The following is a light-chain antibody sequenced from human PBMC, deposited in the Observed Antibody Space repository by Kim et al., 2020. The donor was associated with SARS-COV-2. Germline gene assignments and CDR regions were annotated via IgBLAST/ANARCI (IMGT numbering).Light chain of an antibody. J-gene: IGKJ4*01. V-gene: IGKV1-39*01. CDR1: QSINSY. Sequence: DIQMTQSPSSLSASVGDRVTITCRASQSINSYLNCYQQKPGKAPKLLIYAASSLQSGVPSRFSGSGSGTDFTLTISSLQPEDFATYYCQQSYSTLPLTFGGGTKVDIK. CDR2: AAS. CDR3: QQSYSTLPLT.